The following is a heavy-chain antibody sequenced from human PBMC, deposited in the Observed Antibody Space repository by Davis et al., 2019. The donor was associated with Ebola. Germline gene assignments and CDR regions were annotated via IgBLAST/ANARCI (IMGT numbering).Heavy chain of an antibody. V-gene: IGHV5-51*01. CDR3: ASGRLSGTTSLGFDP. CDR1: GYSFSKYW. CDR2: IYPGDSDT. D-gene: IGHD1-7*01. J-gene: IGHJ5*02. Sequence: GESLKISCKVSGYSFSKYWIGWVRQMPGKGLEWMGVIYPGDSDTRYSPSFQGQVIISADKSTSTAYLQWGSLQASDTAIYYCASGRLSGTTSLGFDPWGQGTLVTVSS.